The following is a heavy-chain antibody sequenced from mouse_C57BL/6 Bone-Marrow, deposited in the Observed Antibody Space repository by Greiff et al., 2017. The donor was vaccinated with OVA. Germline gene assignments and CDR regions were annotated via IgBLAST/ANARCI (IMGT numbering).Heavy chain of an antibody. Sequence: SGPELVKPGASVKISCKASGYSFTDYNMNWVKQSNGKSLEWIGVINPNYGTTSYNQKFKGKATLTVDQSSSTAYMQLNSLTSEDSAVYYCARWDLYSNWAWAMDDWGQGTSVTVSS. CDR1: GYSFTDYN. D-gene: IGHD4-1*01. J-gene: IGHJ4*01. V-gene: IGHV1-39*01. CDR2: INPNYGTT. CDR3: ARWDLYSNWAWAMDD.